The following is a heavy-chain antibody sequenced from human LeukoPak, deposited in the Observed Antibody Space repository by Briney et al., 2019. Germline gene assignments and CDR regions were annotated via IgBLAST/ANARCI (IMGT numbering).Heavy chain of an antibody. CDR1: GGTFSSYT. CDR2: ISPILGIA. J-gene: IGHJ3*02. CDR3: ARDIDIVVVPADIDAFDI. D-gene: IGHD2-2*01. Sequence: SVKVSCKASGGTFSSYTISWVRQAPGQGLEWMGRISPILGIANYAQKFQGRVTITADKSTSTAYMELSSLRSKDTAVYYCARDIDIVVVPADIDAFDIWGQGTMVTVSS. V-gene: IGHV1-69*04.